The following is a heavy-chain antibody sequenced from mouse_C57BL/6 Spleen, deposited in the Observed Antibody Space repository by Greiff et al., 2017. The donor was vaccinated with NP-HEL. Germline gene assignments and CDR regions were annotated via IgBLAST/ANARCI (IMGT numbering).Heavy chain of an antibody. CDR1: GFTFSDYY. CDR3: ARVDYDAFAY. CDR2: INYDGSST. V-gene: IGHV5-16*01. D-gene: IGHD2-4*01. J-gene: IGHJ3*01. Sequence: EVQVVESEGGLVQPGSSMKLSCTASGFTFSDYYMAWVRQVPEKGLEWVANINYDGSSTYYLDSLKSRFIISRDNAKNILYLQMSSLKSEDTATYYCARVDYDAFAYWGQGTLVTVSA.